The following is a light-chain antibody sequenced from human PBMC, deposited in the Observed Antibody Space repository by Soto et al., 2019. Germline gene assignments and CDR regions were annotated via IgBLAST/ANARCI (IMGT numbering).Light chain of an antibody. J-gene: IGKJ2*01. CDR3: QQYTSYQYT. Sequence: DIQMTQSPSTLSASVGDRVTITCRASQSISNWLAWYQQQPGKAPNVLIYKASNLKRGVPSRFSGSGSGTEVSLTVSSLQPEYFATYFCQQYTSYQYTFVQGTKLEIK. CDR1: QSISNW. CDR2: KAS. V-gene: IGKV1-5*03.